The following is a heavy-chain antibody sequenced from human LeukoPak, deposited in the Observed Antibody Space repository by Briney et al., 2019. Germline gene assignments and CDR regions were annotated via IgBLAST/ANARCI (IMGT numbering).Heavy chain of an antibody. D-gene: IGHD3-22*01. CDR2: ISGSGGST. Sequence: GGSLRLSCAASVYTFSSYAMSWLRHAPGKGLEWVSDISGSGGSTYYADPEKGRFTISRDNSKNTLYLQMNSLRAEDTAVYYCAKDPNYYDSNPWGQGTMVTVSS. V-gene: IGHV3-23*01. CDR3: AKDPNYYDSNP. J-gene: IGHJ3*01. CDR1: VYTFSSYA.